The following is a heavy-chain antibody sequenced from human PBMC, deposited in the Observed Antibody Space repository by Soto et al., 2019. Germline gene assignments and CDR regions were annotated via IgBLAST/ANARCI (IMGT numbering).Heavy chain of an antibody. J-gene: IGHJ6*02. CDR3: ARDRHYDILTGPRYYYYYGMDV. CDR2: INHSGST. V-gene: IGHV4-34*01. Sequence: AETLSPTCTVSGASISVHSYYWTWIRQPPGKGLEWIGEINHSGSTNYNPSLKSRVTISVDTSKNQFSLKLSSVTAADTAVYYCARDRHYDILTGPRYYYYYGMDVWGPGTTVSVSS. CDR1: GASISVHSYY. D-gene: IGHD3-9*01.